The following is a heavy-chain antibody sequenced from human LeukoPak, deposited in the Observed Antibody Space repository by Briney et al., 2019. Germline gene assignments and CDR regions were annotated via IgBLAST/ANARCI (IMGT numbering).Heavy chain of an antibody. J-gene: IGHJ4*02. CDR3: AKEPPSIAARRSQFDY. Sequence: PGGSLRLSCAASGFTFSSYAMSWVRQAPGKGLEGVSAISGSGGSTYCADSVKGRFTISRDNSKNTLYLQMNSLRAEDTAVYYCAKEPPSIAARRSQFDYWGQGTLVAVSS. V-gene: IGHV3-23*01. CDR2: ISGSGGST. CDR1: GFTFSSYA. D-gene: IGHD6-6*01.